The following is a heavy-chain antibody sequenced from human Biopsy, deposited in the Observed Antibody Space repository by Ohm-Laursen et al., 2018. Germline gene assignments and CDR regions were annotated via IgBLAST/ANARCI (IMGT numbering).Heavy chain of an antibody. D-gene: IGHD2-2*01. CDR3: ARMPHFDY. CDR2: ISYTGGI. CDR1: GGSVSSGSHY. V-gene: IGHV4-61*01. J-gene: IGHJ4*02. Sequence: SQTLSLTCPVSGGSVSSGSHYWSWIRKSPGKGLEWLAYISYTGGITSNPSLNGRATMSLDTSKNQFSLRLIYVTAADTAVYYCARMPHFDYWGQGILVTVSS.